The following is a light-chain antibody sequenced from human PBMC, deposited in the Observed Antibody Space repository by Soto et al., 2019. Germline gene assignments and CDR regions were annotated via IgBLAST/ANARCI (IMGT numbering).Light chain of an antibody. J-gene: IGKJ4*01. CDR3: QQSYSTPHT. Sequence: DIQMTQSPSSLSASVGDRVTITCRASQSISSYLNWYQQKPGKAPKLLIYAASSLQSGVPSRFSGIGSGTEFTLTISRLQPEDFATYYCQQSYSTPHTFGGGTKVEIK. CDR2: AAS. V-gene: IGKV1-39*01. CDR1: QSISSY.